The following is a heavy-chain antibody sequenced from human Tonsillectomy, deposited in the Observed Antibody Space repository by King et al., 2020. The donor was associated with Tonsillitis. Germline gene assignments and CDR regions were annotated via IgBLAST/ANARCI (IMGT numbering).Heavy chain of an antibody. CDR2: ISYDGRNK. J-gene: IGHJ4*02. V-gene: IGHV3-30*04. Sequence: VQLVESGGGVVQPGRSLRLSCAASGFTFSSYAMHWVRQAPGKGLEWVAVISYDGRNKYYADSVKGRFTISRDNSKNTLYLQMNSLRAEDTAVYYCARGDTAMVTPFDYWGQGTLVTVSS. CDR1: GFTFSSYA. D-gene: IGHD5-18*01. CDR3: ARGDTAMVTPFDY.